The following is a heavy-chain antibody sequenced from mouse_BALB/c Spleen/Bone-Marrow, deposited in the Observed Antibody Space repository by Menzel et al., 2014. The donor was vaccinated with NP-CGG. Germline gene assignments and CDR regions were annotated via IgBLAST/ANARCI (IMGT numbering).Heavy chain of an antibody. CDR1: GYTFTSYW. V-gene: IGHV1-69*02. CDR2: IYPSDSYT. CDR3: TRSYGSSYEYYFDY. D-gene: IGHD1-1*01. J-gene: IGHJ2*01. Sequence: VKLQESGAELVRPGAPVKLSCKASGYTFTSYWINWVKQRPGQGLEWIGNIYPSDSYTNYNQKFKDKATLTVDKSSSTAYMQLSSPTSEDSAVYYCTRSYGSSYEYYFDYWGQGTTLTVSS.